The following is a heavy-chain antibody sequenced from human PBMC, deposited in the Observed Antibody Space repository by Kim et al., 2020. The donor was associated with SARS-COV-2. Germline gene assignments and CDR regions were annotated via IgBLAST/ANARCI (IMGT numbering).Heavy chain of an antibody. V-gene: IGHV4-61*01. CDR3: ARVTGWRSYGTFSHFDY. J-gene: IGHJ4*02. CDR2: IYYSGST. D-gene: IGHD5-18*01. Sequence: SETLSLTCTVSGGSVSSGSYYWSWIRQPPGKGLEWIGYIYYSGSTNYNPSLKSRVTISVDTSKNQFSLKLSSVTAADTAVYYCARVTGWRSYGTFSHFDYWGQGTLVTVSS. CDR1: GGSVSSGSYY.